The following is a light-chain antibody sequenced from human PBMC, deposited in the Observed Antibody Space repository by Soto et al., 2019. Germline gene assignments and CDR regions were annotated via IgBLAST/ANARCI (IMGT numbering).Light chain of an antibody. V-gene: IGKV3-11*01. CDR1: QSVSSY. CDR3: QQRGT. J-gene: IGKJ5*01. Sequence: EIVLTQSPATLSLSPGERATLSCRASQSVSSYLAWYQQKPGQAPRLLIYDASNRATGIPARFSGSGSGTNFTLTTSSLEPEDFADYYCQQRGTFGQGTRLEIK. CDR2: DAS.